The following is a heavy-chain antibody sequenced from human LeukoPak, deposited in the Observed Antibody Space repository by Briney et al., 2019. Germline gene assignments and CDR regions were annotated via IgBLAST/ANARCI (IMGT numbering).Heavy chain of an antibody. D-gene: IGHD3-16*02. J-gene: IGHJ5*02. V-gene: IGHV3-48*03. CDR2: ISSSGSTI. CDR3: ARDIGDYVWGSYHLRFDP. Sequence: GGSLRLSCAASGFTFSSYEMNWVRQAPGKGLEWVSYISSSGSTIYYADSVKGRFTISRDNAKNSLYLQMNSLRAEDTAVYYCARDIGDYVWGSYHLRFDPWGQGTLVTVPS. CDR1: GFTFSSYE.